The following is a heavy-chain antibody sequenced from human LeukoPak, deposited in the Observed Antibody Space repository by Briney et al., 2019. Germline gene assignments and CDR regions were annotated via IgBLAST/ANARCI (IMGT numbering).Heavy chain of an antibody. CDR3: ARVRVTMVRGVIITSSYYYYYGMDG. Sequence: ASVKVCCKASGYTFTRYDINWVRQATGQGLEWMGWMNPNNGNTGYAQKFQARVTMTRNTAISTAYMELSSLRSEDTAVYYCARVRVTMVRGVIITSSYYYYYGMDGWGQGTTVTVSS. CDR1: GYTFTRYD. CDR2: MNPNNGNT. J-gene: IGHJ6*02. D-gene: IGHD3-10*01. V-gene: IGHV1-8*01.